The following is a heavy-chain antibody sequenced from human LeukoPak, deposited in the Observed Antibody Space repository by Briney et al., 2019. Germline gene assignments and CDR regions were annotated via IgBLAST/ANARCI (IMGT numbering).Heavy chain of an antibody. CDR2: IYYSGST. CDR1: GGSISSSSYY. Sequence: SETLSLTCTVSGGSISSSSYYWGWIRQPPGKGLEWIGSIYYSGSTYYDPSLKSRVTISVDTSKNQFSLKLSSVTAADTAVYYCARVGGSGWYGDYWGQGTLVTVSS. J-gene: IGHJ4*02. D-gene: IGHD6-19*01. CDR3: ARVGGSGWYGDY. V-gene: IGHV4-39*07.